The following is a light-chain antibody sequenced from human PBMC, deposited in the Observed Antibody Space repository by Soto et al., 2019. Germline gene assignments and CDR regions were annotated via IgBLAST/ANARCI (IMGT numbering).Light chain of an antibody. CDR3: QQYGSSPWT. Sequence: EFVLTQSPATLSLSPGERAILSCRASQSVAGSLAWYQQKPGQAPRLLIYDISTRAAAIPARFSGSGSGTDFTLTVSSLEPEDFAVYYCQQYGSSPWTFGQGTKVDIK. J-gene: IGKJ1*01. CDR2: DIS. CDR1: QSVAGS. V-gene: IGKV3-11*01.